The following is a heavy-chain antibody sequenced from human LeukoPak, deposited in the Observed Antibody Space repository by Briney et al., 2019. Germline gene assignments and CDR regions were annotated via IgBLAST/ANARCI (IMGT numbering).Heavy chain of an antibody. CDR1: GFTFSTYA. CDR2: ISGSGDST. Sequence: QAGGSLRLSCAASGFTFSTYAVNWVRQAPGKGLEWVSTISGSGDSTYYADSVKGRFTISRDNSKDTLYLQMSSVRVDDTAVYYCAKDFDFVEGVPLQLGGSYAAPDYWGQGTLVTVSS. V-gene: IGHV3-23*01. J-gene: IGHJ4*02. CDR3: AKDFDFVEGVPLQLGGSYAAPDY. D-gene: IGHD3-16*01.